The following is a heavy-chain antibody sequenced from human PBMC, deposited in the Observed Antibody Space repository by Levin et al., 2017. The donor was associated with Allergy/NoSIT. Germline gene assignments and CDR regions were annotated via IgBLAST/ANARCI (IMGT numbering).Heavy chain of an antibody. CDR2: IYPGDSDT. V-gene: IGHV5-51*01. Sequence: GESLKISCKGSGYSFTSYWIGWVRQMPGKGLEWMGIIYPGDSDTRYSPSFQGQVTISADKSISTAYLQWSSLKASDTAMYYCARQRPLKYCSGGSCYSADYWYFDRWGRGTLVTVSS. CDR1: GYSFTSYW. CDR3: ARQRPLKYCSGGSCYSADYWYFDR. D-gene: IGHD2-15*01. J-gene: IGHJ2*01.